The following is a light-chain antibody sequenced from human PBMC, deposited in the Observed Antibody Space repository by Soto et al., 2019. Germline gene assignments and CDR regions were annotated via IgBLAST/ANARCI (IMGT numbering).Light chain of an antibody. Sequence: DIQMTQSPSSLSASVGDRVTITCRASQGISIYLAWLQQKPGKVPKLLIYAASTLQSGVPSRFSGSGSGTDFTLTISSLQPEDVATYYCQQYNSAPLTFGGGTKVEIK. V-gene: IGKV1-27*01. CDR3: QQYNSAPLT. CDR2: AAS. CDR1: QGISIY. J-gene: IGKJ4*01.